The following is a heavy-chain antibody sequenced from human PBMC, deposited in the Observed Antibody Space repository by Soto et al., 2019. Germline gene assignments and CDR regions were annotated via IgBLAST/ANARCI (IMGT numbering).Heavy chain of an antibody. D-gene: IGHD4-17*01. CDR2: IIPIFGTA. Sequence: SVKVSCKASGGTFSSYAISWVRQAPGQGLEWMGGIIPIFGTANYAQKFQGRVTITADKSTSTAYMELSSLRSEDTAVYYCARAPTTVVTSLPPRKVYFDYWGQGTLVTVSS. CDR3: ARAPTTVVTSLPPRKVYFDY. J-gene: IGHJ4*02. CDR1: GGTFSSYA. V-gene: IGHV1-69*06.